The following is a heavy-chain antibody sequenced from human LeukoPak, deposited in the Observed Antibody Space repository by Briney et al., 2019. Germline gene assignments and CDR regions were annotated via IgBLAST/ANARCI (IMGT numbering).Heavy chain of an antibody. J-gene: IGHJ6*02. CDR1: GYTFTGYY. Sequence: ASVKVSCKASGYTFTGYYMYWVRQAPGQGLEWIGWINPNSGGTNYAQKFQGRVTMTRDTSISTVYMELSRLRSDDTALYYCAKDLLMGNYYYGMDVWGQGTTVTVS. D-gene: IGHD1-26*01. CDR3: AKDLLMGNYYYGMDV. V-gene: IGHV1-2*02. CDR2: INPNSGGT.